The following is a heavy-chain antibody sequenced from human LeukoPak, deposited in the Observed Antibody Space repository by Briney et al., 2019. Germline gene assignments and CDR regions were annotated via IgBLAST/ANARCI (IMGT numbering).Heavy chain of an antibody. J-gene: IGHJ4*02. D-gene: IGHD6-19*01. CDR3: ARILSSGWGELGY. V-gene: IGHV3-23*01. Sequence: PGGTLRLSCAASGFTFSSYGMSWVRQAPGKGLEWVSAISGSGGSTYYADSVKGRFTISRDNSKNTLYLQMNSLRAEDTAVYYCARILSSGWGELGYWGQGTLVTVSS. CDR2: ISGSGGST. CDR1: GFTFSSYG.